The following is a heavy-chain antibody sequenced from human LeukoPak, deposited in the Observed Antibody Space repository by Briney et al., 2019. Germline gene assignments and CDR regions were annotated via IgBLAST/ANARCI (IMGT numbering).Heavy chain of an antibody. CDR1: TFSATNDN. J-gene: IGHJ4*02. CDR2: TRYDGTME. D-gene: IGHD3/OR15-3a*01. V-gene: IGHV3-30*02. CDR3: AKIHTDYYFDY. Sequence: PGGSLRLSFVASTFSATNDNMHWVRQAPGKGLEWVAFTRYDGTMEYYADSVKGRFTISRDNSKNTLYLQMNSLRAEDTAVYYCAKIHTDYYFDYWGQGTLVTVSS.